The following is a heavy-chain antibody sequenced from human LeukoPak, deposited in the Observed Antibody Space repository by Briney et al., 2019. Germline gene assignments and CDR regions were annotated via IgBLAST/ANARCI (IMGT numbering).Heavy chain of an antibody. D-gene: IGHD6-13*01. CDR1: GYTFTSYA. CDR3: ARDSSSWPLYNWFDP. V-gene: IGHV7-4-1*02. CDR2: INTNTGNP. J-gene: IGHJ5*02. Sequence: ASVKVSCKASGYTFTSYAMNWVRQAPGQGLEWMGWINTNTGNPTYAQGFAGRFVFSLDTSVSTAYLQISSLKAEDTAVYYCARDSSSWPLYNWFDPWGQGTLVTVSS.